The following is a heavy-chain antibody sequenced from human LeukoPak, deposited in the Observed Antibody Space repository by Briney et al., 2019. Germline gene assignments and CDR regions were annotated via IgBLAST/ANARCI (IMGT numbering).Heavy chain of an antibody. V-gene: IGHV4-34*01. CDR1: GGSFSGYY. Sequence: SETLSLTCAVYGGSFSGYYWSWIRQPPGKGLEWIGEINHSGSTNYNPSLKSRVTISVDTSKNQFSLKLSSVTAADTAVYYCARVLTMVRAFDIWGQGTMVTVSS. CDR3: ARVLTMVRAFDI. D-gene: IGHD3-10*01. CDR2: INHSGST. J-gene: IGHJ3*02.